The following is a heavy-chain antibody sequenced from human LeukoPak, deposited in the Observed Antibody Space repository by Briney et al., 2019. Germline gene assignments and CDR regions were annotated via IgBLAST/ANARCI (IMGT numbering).Heavy chain of an antibody. D-gene: IGHD4-23*01. CDR1: GYTFTGYY. CDR3: ASRSTVATTSTKNHDAFDI. V-gene: IGHV1-2*02. J-gene: IGHJ3*02. Sequence: ASVTVSFKASGYTFTGYYMHWVRQAPGQGLEWMGWINPNSGGTNYAQKFQGRVTMTRDTSISTAYMELSRLRSDDTAVYYCASRSTVATTSTKNHDAFDIWGQGTMVTVSS. CDR2: INPNSGGT.